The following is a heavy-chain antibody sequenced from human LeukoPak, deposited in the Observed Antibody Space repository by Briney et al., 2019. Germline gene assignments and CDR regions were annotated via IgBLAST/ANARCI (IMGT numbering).Heavy chain of an antibody. D-gene: IGHD2-8*01. Sequence: PGGSLRLSCAASGFTFSSYAMTWVRQAPGKGLEWVSSIRGSGGSTSYADSVRGRFTVSRDNSKNTLYLQMNSLRAEDTAVYYCARDPNGDYLGAFDIWDQGTMVTVSS. V-gene: IGHV3-23*01. CDR3: ARDPNGDYLGAFDI. J-gene: IGHJ3*02. CDR2: IRGSGGST. CDR1: GFTFSSYA.